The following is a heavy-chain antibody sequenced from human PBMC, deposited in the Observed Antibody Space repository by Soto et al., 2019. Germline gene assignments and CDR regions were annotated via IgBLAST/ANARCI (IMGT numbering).Heavy chain of an antibody. CDR1: GYTFTSYA. Sequence: ASVKVSCKASGYTFTSYAMHWVRQAPGQRLEWMGWINAGNGNTKYSQKFQGRVTITRDTSASTAYMELSSLRSEDTAVYYCASAAGKVPWTDYWGQGTLVTVSS. CDR3: ASAAGKVPWTDY. D-gene: IGHD6-13*01. J-gene: IGHJ4*02. CDR2: INAGNGNT. V-gene: IGHV1-3*01.